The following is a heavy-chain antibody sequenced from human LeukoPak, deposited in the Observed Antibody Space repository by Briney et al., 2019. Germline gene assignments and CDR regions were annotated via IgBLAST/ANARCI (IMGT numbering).Heavy chain of an antibody. D-gene: IGHD3-3*01. V-gene: IGHV3-23*01. CDR3: AKAGYDFWSGYPRKPFDY. Sequence: GGSLRLSCAASGFTFGSYAMSWVRQAPGKGVEWVSAISGSGGSTYYADSVKGRFTISRDNSKNTLYLQMNSLRAEDTAVYYCAKAGYDFWSGYPRKPFDYWGQGTLVTVSS. CDR1: GFTFGSYA. CDR2: ISGSGGST. J-gene: IGHJ4*02.